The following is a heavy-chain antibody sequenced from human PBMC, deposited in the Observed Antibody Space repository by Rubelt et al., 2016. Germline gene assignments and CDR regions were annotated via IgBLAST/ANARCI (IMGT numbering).Heavy chain of an antibody. D-gene: IGHD2-2*01. V-gene: IGHV3-48*01. CDR2: ITSGSDII. J-gene: IGHJ4*02. CDR3: ASDRVG. CDR1: GFSFSDYS. Sequence: EVQLVESGGGLIQPGGSLRLSCAASGFSFSDYSMNWVRQAPGKGLEWLSYITSGSDIIHYADSVKGRLPIAGDKAKNALYLQMNSLIVEDTAVYYCASDRVGWGQGTLVTVSS.